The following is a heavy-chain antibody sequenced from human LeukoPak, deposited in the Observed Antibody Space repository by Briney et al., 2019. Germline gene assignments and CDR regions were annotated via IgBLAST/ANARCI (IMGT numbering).Heavy chain of an antibody. CDR3: ARESGDITAPKKNFDF. CDR1: GYTLSTYY. J-gene: IGHJ4*02. Sequence: ASVKVSCKTSGYTLSTYYVHWVRQTPGQGLEWMAAINPSDIKKYYAQEFQGRVAVTWDTSTSTVYMELSSLRSEDTAVYYCARESGDITAPKKNFDFWGQGTLITVSS. D-gene: IGHD6-13*01. V-gene: IGHV1-46*01. CDR2: INPSDIKK.